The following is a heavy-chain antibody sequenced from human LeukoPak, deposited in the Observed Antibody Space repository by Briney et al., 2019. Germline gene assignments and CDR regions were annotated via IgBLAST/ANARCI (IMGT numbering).Heavy chain of an antibody. CDR1: GYIFTNYG. V-gene: IGHV1-18*01. CDR2: ISVRNGNT. D-gene: IGHD6-19*01. J-gene: IGHJ4*02. CDR3: ARDTASGWYYFDS. Sequence: GASVKVSCKASGYIFTNYGISWVRQAPGQGLEWMGWISVRNGNTRNSQKVQGRITMTADTSSTTAYMELRSLRFDDTAVYFCARDTASGWYYFDSWGQGTLVTVSP.